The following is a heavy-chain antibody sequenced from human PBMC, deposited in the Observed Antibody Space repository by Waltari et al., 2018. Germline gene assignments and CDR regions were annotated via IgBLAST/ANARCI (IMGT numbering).Heavy chain of an antibody. V-gene: IGHV4-34*01. CDR3: ARGTRLGVGGNWFDP. CDR2: INHSGST. J-gene: IGHJ5*02. Sequence: QVQLQQWGAGLLKPSETLSPTCAVSGGSFSGSYWSWIRQPPGKGLEWIGEINHSGSTNYNPSLKSRVTISVDTSKNQFSLKLSSVTAADTAVYYCARGTRLGVGGNWFDPWGQGTLVTVSS. CDR1: GGSFSGSY. D-gene: IGHD2-15*01.